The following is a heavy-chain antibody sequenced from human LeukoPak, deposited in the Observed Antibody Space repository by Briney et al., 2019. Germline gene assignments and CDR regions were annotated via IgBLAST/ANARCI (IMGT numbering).Heavy chain of an antibody. D-gene: IGHD3-22*01. V-gene: IGHV1-8*01. CDR3: ARGKYYYDSSGYRRPYAFDI. CDR2: MNPNSGNA. J-gene: IGHJ3*02. Sequence: GASVKVSCKASGYTFTSYDINWVRQATGQGLEWMGWMNPNSGNAGYSQKFQDRVTMTRNTSISTAYMELSSLSSEDTAIYYCARGKYYYDSSGYRRPYAFDIWGQGTMVTVSS. CDR1: GYTFTSYD.